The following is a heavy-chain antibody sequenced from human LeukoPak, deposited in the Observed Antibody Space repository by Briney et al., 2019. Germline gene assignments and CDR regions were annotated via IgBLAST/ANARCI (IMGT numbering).Heavy chain of an antibody. CDR1: GGSISNSSYY. J-gene: IGHJ6*03. D-gene: IGHD2-2*02. CDR3: ARRSVVVPAAILSPYYYMDV. CDR2: IYYSGST. V-gene: IGHV4-39*01. Sequence: SETLSLTCTVSGGSISNSSYYWGWIRQPPGKGLEWIGSIYYSGSTYYNPSLKSRVTISVDTSKNQFSLKLSSVTAADTAVYYCARRSVVVPAAILSPYYYMDVWGKGTTVTVSS.